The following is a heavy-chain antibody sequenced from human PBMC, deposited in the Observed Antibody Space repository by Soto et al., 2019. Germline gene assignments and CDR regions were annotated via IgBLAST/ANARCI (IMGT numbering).Heavy chain of an antibody. J-gene: IGHJ4*02. V-gene: IGHV4-39*01. CDR2: IYYSGST. D-gene: IGHD4-17*01. Sequence: PSETLSLTCTVSGGSISSSSYYWGWIRQPPGKGLEWIGSIYYSGSTYYNPSLKSRVTMSVDTSKNQFSLKLSSVTAADTAVYYCARHARGVTTIDYWGQGTLVTVSS. CDR3: ARHARGVTTIDY. CDR1: GGSISSSSYY.